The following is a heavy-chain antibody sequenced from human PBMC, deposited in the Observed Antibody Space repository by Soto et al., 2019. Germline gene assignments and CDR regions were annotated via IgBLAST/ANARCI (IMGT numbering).Heavy chain of an antibody. V-gene: IGHV3-33*08. Sequence: QVQLVESGGGVVQPGGSLRLSCTTSGFTFNTNGRHWVRQAPGKGLEWVAIIWYDGSNKYYADSVKGRFTISRDNSKNPLYLQMNSLRAEDTALYYCARSDCTGAYCYSWPFNYGVDVWGQGTTVTVSS. CDR2: IWYDGSNK. D-gene: IGHD2-21*02. J-gene: IGHJ6*02. CDR1: GFTFNTNG. CDR3: ARSDCTGAYCYSWPFNYGVDV.